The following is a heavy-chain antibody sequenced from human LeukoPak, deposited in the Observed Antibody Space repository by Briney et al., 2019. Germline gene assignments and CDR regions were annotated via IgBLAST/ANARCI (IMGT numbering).Heavy chain of an antibody. CDR3: ASYYDFWSGLDAFDI. D-gene: IGHD3-3*01. J-gene: IGHJ3*02. CDR2: INHSGST. Sequence: SETLSLTCAVYGGSFSGYYWSWIRQPPGKGLEWIGEINHSGSTNYNPSLKSRVTISVDTSKNQFSLKLSSVTAADTAVYYCASYYDFWSGLDAFDIWGQGTMVTVSS. CDR1: GGSFSGYY. V-gene: IGHV4-34*01.